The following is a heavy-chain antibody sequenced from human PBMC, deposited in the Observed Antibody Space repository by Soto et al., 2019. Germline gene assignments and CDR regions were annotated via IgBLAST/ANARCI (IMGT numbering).Heavy chain of an antibody. CDR1: GVSVSSGSFY. CDR3: ARGATVTQYDY. D-gene: IGHD4-17*01. J-gene: IGHJ4*02. V-gene: IGHV4-61*01. CDR2: GSYSGTT. Sequence: SETLSLTCTVSGVSVSSGSFYWARIRQPPGKGLEWIGFGSYSGTTNYKPSLKSRVTISVDTSRSQISLKVSSLTAADTAVYYCARGATVTQYDYWGQGTLVTVS.